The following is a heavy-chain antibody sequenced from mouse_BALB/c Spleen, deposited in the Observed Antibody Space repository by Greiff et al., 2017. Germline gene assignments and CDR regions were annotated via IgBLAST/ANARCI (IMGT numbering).Heavy chain of an antibody. V-gene: IGHV5-17*02. Sequence: EVQVVESGGGLVQPGGSRKLSCAASGFTFSSFGMHWVRQAPEKGLEWVAYISSGSSTIYYADTVKGRFTISRDNPKNTLFLQMTSLRSEDTAMYYCARAKGAHYFDYWGQGTTLTVSS. CDR1: GFTFSSFG. J-gene: IGHJ2*01. CDR3: ARAKGAHYFDY. CDR2: ISSGSSTI.